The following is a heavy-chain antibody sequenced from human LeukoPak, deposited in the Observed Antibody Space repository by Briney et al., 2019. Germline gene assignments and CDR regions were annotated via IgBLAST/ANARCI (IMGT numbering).Heavy chain of an antibody. CDR3: ARVMIYGDYGDGGAKGFDY. J-gene: IGHJ4*02. D-gene: IGHD4-17*01. CDR1: GGSFSGYY. CDR2: INHSGST. Sequence: SETLSLTCAVYGGSFSGYYWSWIRQPPGKGLEWIGEINHSGSTNYNPSLKSRVTISVGTSKNQFSLKLSSVTAADTAVYYCARVMIYGDYGDGGAKGFDYWGQGTLVTVSS. V-gene: IGHV4-34*01.